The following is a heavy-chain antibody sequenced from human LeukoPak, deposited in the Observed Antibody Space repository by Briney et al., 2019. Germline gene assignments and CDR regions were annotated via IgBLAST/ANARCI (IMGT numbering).Heavy chain of an antibody. Sequence: SETLSLTCTVSGGSISSYYWSWIRQPPGKGLEWIGYIYYSGSTNYNPSLKSRVTISVDTSKNQFSLKLSSVTAADTAVYYCARSPYGDYFDYWGQGTLVTVSS. V-gene: IGHV4-59*01. CDR3: ARSPYGDYFDY. D-gene: IGHD4-17*01. CDR2: IYYSGST. CDR1: GGSISSYY. J-gene: IGHJ4*02.